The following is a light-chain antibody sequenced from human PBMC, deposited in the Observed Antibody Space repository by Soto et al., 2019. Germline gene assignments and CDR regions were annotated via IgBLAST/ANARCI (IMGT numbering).Light chain of an antibody. CDR1: QSISTY. CDR3: QQRNIWPT. CDR2: DAS. V-gene: IGKV3-11*01. J-gene: IGKJ1*01. Sequence: EIVLTQSPATLSLSPGESATLSCRASQSISTYLAWYQQKPGQAPRLLIYDASKRITGIPARFSGSGSGTDFTLTISSLEPEDFAVYYCQQRNIWPTFGQGTKV.